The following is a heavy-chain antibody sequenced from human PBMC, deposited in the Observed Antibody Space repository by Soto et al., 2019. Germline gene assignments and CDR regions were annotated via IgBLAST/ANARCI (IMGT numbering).Heavy chain of an antibody. CDR3: ARGRYGDY. D-gene: IGHD1-1*01. CDR2: ISAHNGNT. J-gene: IGHJ4*02. Sequence: QVHLVQSGAEVKKPGAPVKVSCKGSGYAFTTYGITWVRQAPGQGLEWMGWISAHNGNTNYAQKLQGRVTVTRDTSTSAAYMELRGLRSDDTAVYYCARGRYGDYWGQGAVVTVSS. CDR1: GYAFTTYG. V-gene: IGHV1-18*01.